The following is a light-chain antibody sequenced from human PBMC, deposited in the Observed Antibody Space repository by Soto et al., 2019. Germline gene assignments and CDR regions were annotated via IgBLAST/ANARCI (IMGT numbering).Light chain of an antibody. CDR2: GNS. CDR3: QSYDSSLSVAVV. CDR1: SSNIGAGYD. J-gene: IGLJ2*01. Sequence: QSVLTQPPSVSGAPGQRVTISCTGSSSNIGAGYDVHWYQQLPGTAPKLLIYGNSNRPSGVPDRFSGSKSGTSASLAITGLQAEDEADYYCQSYDSSLSVAVVFGGGTKLTGL. V-gene: IGLV1-40*01.